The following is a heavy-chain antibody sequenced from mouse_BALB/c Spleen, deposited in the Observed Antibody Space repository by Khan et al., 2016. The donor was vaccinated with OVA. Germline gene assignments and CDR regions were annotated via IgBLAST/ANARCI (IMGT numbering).Heavy chain of an antibody. Sequence: EVELVESGGGLVKPGGSLKLSCVAPGFTFSDYYMYWVRQTPEKRLEWVATISDGTNYIYYLDNVKGRFTISRDNAKNNLYLQMSSLKSEDTAMYYCTRGFYGDPFAYWGHGTLVTVSA. D-gene: IGHD2-13*01. CDR2: ISDGTNYI. J-gene: IGHJ3*01. V-gene: IGHV5-4*02. CDR1: GFTFSDYY. CDR3: TRGFYGDPFAY.